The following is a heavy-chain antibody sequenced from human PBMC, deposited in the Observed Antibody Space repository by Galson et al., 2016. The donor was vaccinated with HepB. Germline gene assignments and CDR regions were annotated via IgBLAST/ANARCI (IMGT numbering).Heavy chain of an antibody. D-gene: IGHD3-3*01. CDR2: IYPGDSNT. Sequence: QSGAEVKKPGESLKISCKGSGYSFSSYWIGWVRQMPGKGLEWMGIIYPGDSNTRYSPSFQGQVTISADKSIYPAYLQWSRLKASDTAMYYGARRDWSGYFYYFDYWGRGTLVTVSS. CDR3: ARRDWSGYFYYFDY. CDR1: GYSFSSYW. V-gene: IGHV5-51*01. J-gene: IGHJ4*02.